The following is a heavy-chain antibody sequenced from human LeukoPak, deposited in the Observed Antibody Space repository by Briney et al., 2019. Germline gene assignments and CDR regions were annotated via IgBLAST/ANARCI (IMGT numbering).Heavy chain of an antibody. CDR1: GFTFSSYS. CDR2: ISSSSSYI. J-gene: IGHJ4*02. Sequence: PGGSLRLSCAASGFTFSSYSMNWVRQAPGKGLEWVSSISSSSSYIYYADSVKGRFTISRDNSKNTLYLQMNSLRAEDTAVYYCAKDRRAGSYDYWGQGTLVTVSS. V-gene: IGHV3-21*04. CDR3: AKDRRAGSYDY. D-gene: IGHD3-10*01.